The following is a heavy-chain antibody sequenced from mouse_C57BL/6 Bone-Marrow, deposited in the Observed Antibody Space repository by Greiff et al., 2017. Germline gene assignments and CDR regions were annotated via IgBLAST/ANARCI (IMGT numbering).Heavy chain of an antibody. D-gene: IGHD2-3*01. V-gene: IGHV1-82*01. J-gene: IGHJ2*01. CDR1: GYAFSSPW. CDR3: ARNGYFLFDY. Sequence: QVQLKQAGPELVKPGAPGKIFCKAFGYAFSSPWVNWVKQRPGKGLEWIGRIYPGDGDTNYNGKFKGKATLTADKSSSTAYMQLSSLTSEDSAVYFCARNGYFLFDYWGQGTTLTVSS. CDR2: IYPGDGDT.